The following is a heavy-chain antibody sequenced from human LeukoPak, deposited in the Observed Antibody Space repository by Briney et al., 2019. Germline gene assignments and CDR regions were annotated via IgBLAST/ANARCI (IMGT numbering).Heavy chain of an antibody. Sequence: PSDTLSLTCSVSGGSISSYYWSWIRQPAGKGLEWIGRIYTSGSTNYNPSLESRVTISVDTYKNQFSLKQSSVSAADTAVYYCAREQYGCNPYHFDGWGQGTLVTVS. J-gene: IGHJ4*02. D-gene: IGHD4-23*01. CDR3: AREQYGCNPYHFDG. CDR1: GGSISSYY. CDR2: IYTSGST. V-gene: IGHV4-4*07.